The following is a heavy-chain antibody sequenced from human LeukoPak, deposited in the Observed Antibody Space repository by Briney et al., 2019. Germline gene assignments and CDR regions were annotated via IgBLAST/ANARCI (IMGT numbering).Heavy chain of an antibody. CDR2: SGSGGGT. CDR1: GFTFSSYT. V-gene: IGHV3-23*01. CDR3: AKAGGSYYFDC. J-gene: IGHJ4*02. D-gene: IGHD3-16*01. Sequence: HPGGSLRLSCAASGFTFSSYTMRWVRQAPGKGLEWVSTSGSGGGTYYADSVKGRFTISRDNSKNTLSLQLNGLRAEDTAVYYCAKAGGSYYFDCWGQGTLVTVSS.